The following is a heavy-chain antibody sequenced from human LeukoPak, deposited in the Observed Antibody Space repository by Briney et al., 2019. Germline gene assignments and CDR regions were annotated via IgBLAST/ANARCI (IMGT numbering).Heavy chain of an antibody. Sequence: GASVKVSCKVSGYTLTELSMHWVRQAPGKGLEWMGGFGPEDGETIYAQKFQGRVTMTEDTSTDTAYMELSSLRSEDTAVYYCATMIAAAGTRNRYYFDYWGQGTLVTVSS. V-gene: IGHV1-24*01. J-gene: IGHJ4*02. CDR1: GYTLTELS. D-gene: IGHD6-13*01. CDR2: FGPEDGET. CDR3: ATMIAAAGTRNRYYFDY.